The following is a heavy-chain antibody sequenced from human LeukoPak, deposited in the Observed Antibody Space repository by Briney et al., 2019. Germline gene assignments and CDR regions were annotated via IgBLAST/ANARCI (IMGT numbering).Heavy chain of an antibody. D-gene: IGHD6-19*01. Sequence: SETLSLTCAVSGGSISSTNWWSWVRQSPGKGLEWIGEIYHSGSTNYKPSLRSRVTISVDKSENQFSLNLSSVTAADTAVYYCVDNGWYALDIWGQGTMVTVSS. CDR2: IYHSGST. V-gene: IGHV4-4*02. CDR3: VDNGWYALDI. CDR1: GGSISSTNW. J-gene: IGHJ3*02.